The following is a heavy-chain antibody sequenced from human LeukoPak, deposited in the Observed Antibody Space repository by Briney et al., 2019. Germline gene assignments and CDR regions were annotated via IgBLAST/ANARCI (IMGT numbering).Heavy chain of an antibody. CDR1: GYTLTSYG. CDR3: ARDLMFFCTNGVCPADH. V-gene: IGHV1-18*01. J-gene: IGHJ4*02. Sequence: ASVKVSCKASGYTLTSYGISWVRQAPGQGLEWMGWISDHNGNIKYAQKFQGRVTMTTDTSTSTVYMELRSLRSDDTAVYFCARDLMFFCTNGVCPADHWGQGTLLIVSS. D-gene: IGHD2-8*01. CDR2: ISDHNGNI.